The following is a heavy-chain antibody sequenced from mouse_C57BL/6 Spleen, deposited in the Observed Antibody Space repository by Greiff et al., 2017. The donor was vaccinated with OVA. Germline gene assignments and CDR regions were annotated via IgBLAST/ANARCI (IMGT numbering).Heavy chain of an antibody. Sequence: EVQLQQSGPELVKPGASVKISCKASGYTFTDYYMNWVKQSHGKSLEWIGDINPNNGGTSYNQKFKGKATLTVDKSSSTAYMELRSLTSEDSAVYYCATQDSSGYVAYWGQGTLVTVSA. CDR3: ATQDSSGYVAY. V-gene: IGHV1-26*01. CDR2: INPNNGGT. CDR1: GYTFTDYY. D-gene: IGHD3-2*02. J-gene: IGHJ3*01.